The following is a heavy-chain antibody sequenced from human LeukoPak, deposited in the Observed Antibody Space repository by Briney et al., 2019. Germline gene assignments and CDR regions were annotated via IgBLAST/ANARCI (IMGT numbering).Heavy chain of an antibody. CDR1: GFTFSSYS. V-gene: IGHV3-21*01. J-gene: IGHJ4*02. CDR3: ASILDPYCSSTSCTDY. CDR2: ISSSSSYI. Sequence: GGSLRLSCAASGFTFSSYSMNWVRQAPGKGLEWDSSISSSSSYIYYADSVKGRFTISRDNAKNSLYLQMNSLRAEDTAVYYCASILDPYCSSTSCTDYWGQGTLVTVSS. D-gene: IGHD2-2*01.